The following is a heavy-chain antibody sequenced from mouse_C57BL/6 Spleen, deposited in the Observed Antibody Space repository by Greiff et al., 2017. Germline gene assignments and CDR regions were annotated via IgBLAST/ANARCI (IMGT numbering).Heavy chain of an antibody. D-gene: IGHD1-1*01. J-gene: IGHJ2*01. V-gene: IGHV5-6*01. CDR3: ARGATVVAAVDY. CDR1: GFTFSSYG. Sequence: EVQGVESGGDLVKPGGSLKLSCAASGFTFSSYGMSWVRQTPDKRLEWVATISSGGSYTYYPDSVKGRFTISRDNAKNTLYLQMSSLKSEDTAMXYCARGATVVAAVDYWGQGTTLTVSS. CDR2: ISSGGSYT.